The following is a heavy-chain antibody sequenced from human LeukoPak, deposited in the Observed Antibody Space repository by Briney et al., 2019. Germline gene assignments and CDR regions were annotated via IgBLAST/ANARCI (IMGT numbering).Heavy chain of an antibody. D-gene: IGHD4-23*01. V-gene: IGHV1-2*02. CDR2: INPNSGGT. CDR3: SRVGGGNLQHSFDI. J-gene: IGHJ3*02. Sequence: ASVKVSCKASGYTFTGYYMHWVRQAPGQGLELMGWINPNSGGTNYAQKFQGRVTMTRDTSISTAYMELSRLRSDDTAVYYWSRVGGGNLQHSFDIWGQGTKVTVSS. CDR1: GYTFTGYY.